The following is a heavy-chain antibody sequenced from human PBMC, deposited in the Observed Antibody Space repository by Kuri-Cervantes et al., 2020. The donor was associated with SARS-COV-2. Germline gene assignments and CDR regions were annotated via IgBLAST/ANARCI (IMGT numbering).Heavy chain of an antibody. D-gene: IGHD4-17*01. Sequence: GESLKISCAASGFTFSSYSMNWVRQAPGKGLEWVSYISSSSSTIYYADSVKGRFTISRDNAKNSLYLQMNSLRAEDTAVYYCARDWDDYGDYGFDYWGQGTLVTVSS. V-gene: IGHV3-48*01. CDR1: GFTFSSYS. CDR2: ISSSSSTI. CDR3: ARDWDDYGDYGFDY. J-gene: IGHJ4*02.